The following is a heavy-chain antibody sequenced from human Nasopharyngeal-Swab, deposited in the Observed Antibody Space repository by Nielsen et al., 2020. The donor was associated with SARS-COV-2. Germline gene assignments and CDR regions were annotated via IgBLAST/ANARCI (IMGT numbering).Heavy chain of an antibody. CDR2: TYYRSKWYN. D-gene: IGHD6-13*01. J-gene: IGHJ4*02. CDR3: AREWGSSWHY. Sequence: WIRQSPSRGLEWLGRTYYRSKWYNDYAVSVKSRITINPDTSKNQFSLQLNSVTPQDTAVYYCAREWGSSWHYWGQGTLVTSPQ. V-gene: IGHV6-1*01.